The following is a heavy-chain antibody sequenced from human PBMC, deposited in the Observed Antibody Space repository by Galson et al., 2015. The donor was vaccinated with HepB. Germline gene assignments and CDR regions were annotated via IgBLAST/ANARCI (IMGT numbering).Heavy chain of an antibody. CDR1: GYTFTNYG. CDR3: ARGSSTADY. D-gene: IGHD6-6*01. V-gene: IGHV1-18*04. Sequence: SVKVSCKASGYTFTNYGISWVRQAPGLGLEWMGWISAYNGDTNYARKFQGRVTLTTATSTSTAYMELRSLRSDDAAVYYCARGSSTADYWGQGTLVTVSS. J-gene: IGHJ4*02. CDR2: ISAYNGDT.